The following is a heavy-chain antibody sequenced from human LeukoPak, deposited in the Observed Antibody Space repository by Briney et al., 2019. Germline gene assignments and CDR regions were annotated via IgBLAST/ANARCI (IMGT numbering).Heavy chain of an antibody. J-gene: IGHJ4*02. CDR1: GFTFSTYT. CDR2: ISSSSAPI. CDR3: TRSPQQLVLFDY. Sequence: GGSLRLSCAASGFTFSTYTMNWVRQVPGKGLEWVSYISSSSAPIYYADSVKGRFTISGDNARNSLYLQMNSLRDEDTAVYYCTRSPQQLVLFDYWGQGTLVTVSS. D-gene: IGHD6-13*01. V-gene: IGHV3-48*02.